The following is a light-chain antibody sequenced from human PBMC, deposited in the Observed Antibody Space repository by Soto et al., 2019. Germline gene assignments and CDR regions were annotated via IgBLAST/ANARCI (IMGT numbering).Light chain of an antibody. CDR3: QQNSNWPLT. CDR1: QSVSSS. Sequence: EIVLIQSPATLFLSPGERATLSCRASQSVSSSLAWYQQNPGQAPRLLIFDASNRATGIPVRFSGSGSGTDFTLTISSLEPEHFTVYYCQQNSNWPLTFGGGTKVDIK. J-gene: IGKJ4*02. CDR2: DAS. V-gene: IGKV3-11*01.